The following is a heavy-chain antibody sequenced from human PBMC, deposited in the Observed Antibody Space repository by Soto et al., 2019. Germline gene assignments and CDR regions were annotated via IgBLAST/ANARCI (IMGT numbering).Heavy chain of an antibody. J-gene: IGHJ4*02. CDR3: ARPYSSSFALDY. D-gene: IGHD6-13*01. V-gene: IGHV4-39*01. Sequence: QLQLQESGPGLVKPSETLSLTCTVSGGSISSSNYYWGWIRQPPGKGMEWIGNIYYDGSTYYNPSLKSRITRSVDTSTNQFSLKLSSVTAADTAVYYCARPYSSSFALDYWGQGILVTVYS. CDR1: GGSISSSNYY. CDR2: IYYDGST.